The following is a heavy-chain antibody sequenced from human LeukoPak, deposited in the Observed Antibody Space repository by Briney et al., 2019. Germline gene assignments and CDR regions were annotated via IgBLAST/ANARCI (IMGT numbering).Heavy chain of an antibody. Sequence: SETLSLTCTVSGGSISSYYWSWIRQPAGKGLEWIGRIYTSGSTNYNPSLKSRVTMSVDTSKNQFSLKLSSVTAADTAVYYCARDAGRHSGCSSTSCYRQNAFDIWGQGTMVTVSS. D-gene: IGHD2-2*01. V-gene: IGHV4-4*07. CDR2: IYTSGST. J-gene: IGHJ3*02. CDR1: GGSISSYY. CDR3: ARDAGRHSGCSSTSCYRQNAFDI.